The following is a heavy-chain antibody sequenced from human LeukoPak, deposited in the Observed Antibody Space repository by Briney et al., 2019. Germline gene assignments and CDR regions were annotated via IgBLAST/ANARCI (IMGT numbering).Heavy chain of an antibody. CDR3: AKDTWRRYYYGSSPHLLLRY. J-gene: IGHJ4*02. Sequence: GGSLRLSCAASGFTFSSYAMSWVRQAPGKGLEWVSAISGSGGSTYYADSVKGRFTISRDNSKNTLYLQMNSLRAEDTAVYYCAKDTWRRYYYGSSPHLLLRYWGQGTLVTVSS. D-gene: IGHD3-22*01. CDR2: ISGSGGST. V-gene: IGHV3-23*01. CDR1: GFTFSSYA.